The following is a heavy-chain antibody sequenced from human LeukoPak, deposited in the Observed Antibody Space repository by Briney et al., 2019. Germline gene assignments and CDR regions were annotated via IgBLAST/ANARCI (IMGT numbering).Heavy chain of an antibody. CDR1: GFTFSSYE. Sequence: GGSLRLSCAASGFTFSSYEMNWVRQAPGKGLDWVAYIDSTSATIHYADSVKGRFTISRDNVKNLLFLQMNSLRVEDTAVYYCARDPPITGDKWGQGTLVTVSS. CDR3: ARDPPITGDK. D-gene: IGHD7-27*01. J-gene: IGHJ4*02. CDR2: IDSTSATI. V-gene: IGHV3-48*03.